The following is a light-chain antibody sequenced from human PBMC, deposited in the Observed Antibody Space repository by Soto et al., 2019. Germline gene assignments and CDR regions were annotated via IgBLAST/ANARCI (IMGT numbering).Light chain of an antibody. V-gene: IGKV2D-29*01. CDR1: QSLLHSDGKTY. J-gene: IGKJ1*01. Sequence: DIVMTQTPLSLSVTPGQPASISCNSSQSLLHSDGKTYLYWYLQKPGQPPQLLIYEVSNRFSGVPDRFSGSGSGTDFTLTISSLQPEDFATYYCQQSYSTPRTFGQGTKVDIK. CDR2: EVS. CDR3: QQSYSTPRT.